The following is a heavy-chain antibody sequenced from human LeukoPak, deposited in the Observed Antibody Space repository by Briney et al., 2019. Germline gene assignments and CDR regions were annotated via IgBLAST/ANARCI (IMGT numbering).Heavy chain of an antibody. CDR3: ARGIADDYYYYYYYMDV. CDR2: IYYSGST. Sequence: SETLSLTCTVSGGSISSYYWSWIRQPPGKGLEWIGYIYYSGSTNYNPSLKSRVTISVDTSKNQFSLKLSSVTAADTAVYYCARGIADDYYYYYYYMDVWGKGTTVTISS. D-gene: IGHD6-13*01. CDR1: GGSISSYY. J-gene: IGHJ6*03. V-gene: IGHV4-59*01.